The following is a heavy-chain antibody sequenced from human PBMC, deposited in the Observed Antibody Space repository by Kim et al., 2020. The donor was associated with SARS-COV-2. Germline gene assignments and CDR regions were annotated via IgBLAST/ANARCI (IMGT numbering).Heavy chain of an antibody. V-gene: IGHV3-74*01. D-gene: IGHD3-10*01. CDR3: ARGITKVRGIISFDY. CDR2: INTDGSST. CDR1: GFTFSNYW. J-gene: IGHJ4*02. Sequence: GGSLRLSCAASGFTFSNYWMHWVRQAPGKGLVWVSRINTDGSSTSYADSVKGRFTISRDNAKNTLYLQMNSLRAEDTAVYYCARGITKVRGIISFDYWGQGTLVTVSS.